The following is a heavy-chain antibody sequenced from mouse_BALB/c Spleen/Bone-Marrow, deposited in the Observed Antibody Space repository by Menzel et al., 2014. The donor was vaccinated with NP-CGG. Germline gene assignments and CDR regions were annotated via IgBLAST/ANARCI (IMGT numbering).Heavy chain of an antibody. CDR3: ARDDYYAMDY. CDR1: GFTFTDYY. V-gene: IGHV7-3*02. J-gene: IGHJ4*01. Sequence: EVKLMESGGGLVQPGGSLRLSCATSGFTFTDYYMSWVRQPPGKALEWLGFIRNKANGYTTEYSASVKGRLTISRDNSQSILYHQMNTLRAEDSATYYCARDDYYAMDYWGQGTSVTVSS. CDR2: IRNKANGYTT.